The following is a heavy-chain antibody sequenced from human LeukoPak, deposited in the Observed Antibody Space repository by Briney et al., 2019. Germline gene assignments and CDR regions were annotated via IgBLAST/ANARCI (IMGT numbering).Heavy chain of an antibody. CDR2: INWNGGST. V-gene: IGHV3-20*04. J-gene: IGHJ3*02. CDR3: ARQYYDSSGLWPYAFDI. Sequence: GGSLRLSCVASGFTFDDYGMSWVRQAPGKGLEWVSGINWNGGSTGYADSVKGRFTISRDNAKNSLYLQMNSLRAEDTALYYCARQYYDSSGLWPYAFDIWGQGTMVTVSS. CDR1: GFTFDDYG. D-gene: IGHD3-22*01.